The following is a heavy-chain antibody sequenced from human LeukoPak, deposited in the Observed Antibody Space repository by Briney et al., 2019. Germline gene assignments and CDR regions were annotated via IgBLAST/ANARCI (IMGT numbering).Heavy chain of an antibody. CDR2: ISSSGSTI. CDR1: GFPFSDYY. V-gene: IGHV3-11*04. CDR3: ARHTANYDFWSGRTYYSYMDA. D-gene: IGHD3-3*01. J-gene: IGHJ6*03. Sequence: PGGSLRLSCAASGFPFSDYYMSWIRQAPGKGLEWVSYISSSGSTIYYADSVKGRFTISRDNAKDSLYLQMNSLRAEDTAVYYCARHTANYDFWSGRTYYSYMDAWGKGTTVTLSS.